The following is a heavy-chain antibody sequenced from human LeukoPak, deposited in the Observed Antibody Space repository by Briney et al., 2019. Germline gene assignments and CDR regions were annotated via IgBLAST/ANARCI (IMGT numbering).Heavy chain of an antibody. CDR1: GFTFSTYA. D-gene: IGHD5-12*01. Sequence: PGGSLRLSCGASGFTFSTYAMSWVRQAPGKGLEGVSAISDSGGGTSYADSVRGRFTISRDNSRNTLYLQMNSPRADDTAIYYCAKVRGRVVATDFGYYFDYWGQGTLVTVSS. V-gene: IGHV3-23*01. J-gene: IGHJ4*02. CDR3: AKVRGRVVATDFGYYFDY. CDR2: ISDSGGGT.